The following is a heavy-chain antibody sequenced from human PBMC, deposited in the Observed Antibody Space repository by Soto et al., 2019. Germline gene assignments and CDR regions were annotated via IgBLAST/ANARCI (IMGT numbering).Heavy chain of an antibody. V-gene: IGHV3-11*01. CDR3: ASGYSYGPAYDAFDI. D-gene: IGHD5-18*01. J-gene: IGHJ3*02. Sequence: QVQLVESGGGLVKPGGSLRLSCAASGFTFSDYYMSWIRQAPGKGLEWVSYISSSGSTIYYADSVKGLFTISRDNVKNSLYLQMNSLRAEDTAVDYCASGYSYGPAYDAFDIWGQGTMVTVSS. CDR2: ISSSGSTI. CDR1: GFTFSDYY.